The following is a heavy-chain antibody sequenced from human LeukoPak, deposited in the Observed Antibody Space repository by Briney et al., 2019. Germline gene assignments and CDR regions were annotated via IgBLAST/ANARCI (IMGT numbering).Heavy chain of an antibody. D-gene: IGHD5-24*01. Sequence: GGSLRLSCVGSGFTFNRHSMNWVRQAPGKGLDWISYISSSSSHIYYSDSVKGRFTISRDNAKNSVYLQMNSLRAEDTAVYFCARDRAGYNWVDYWGQGTLVSVSS. CDR2: ISSSSSHI. CDR3: ARDRAGYNWVDY. CDR1: GFTFNRHS. V-gene: IGHV3-48*01. J-gene: IGHJ4*02.